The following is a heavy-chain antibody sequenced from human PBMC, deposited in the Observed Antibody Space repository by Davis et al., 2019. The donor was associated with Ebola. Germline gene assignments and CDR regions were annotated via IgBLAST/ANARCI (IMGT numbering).Heavy chain of an antibody. J-gene: IGHJ4*02. Sequence: PGGSLRLSCVVSGFTLGSNSMNWVRQAPGKGLEWVSFISSSSNYIYYADSVKGRFTVSRDNAKNSLYLQMNSLRAEDTAVYYCAREVDSSGYVLWGQGTLVTVSS. CDR1: GFTLGSNS. V-gene: IGHV3-21*01. CDR3: AREVDSSGYVL. D-gene: IGHD3-22*01. CDR2: ISSSSNYI.